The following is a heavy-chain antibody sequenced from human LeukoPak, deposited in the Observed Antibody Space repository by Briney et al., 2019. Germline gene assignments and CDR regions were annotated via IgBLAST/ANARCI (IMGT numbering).Heavy chain of an antibody. J-gene: IGHJ1*01. CDR2: IWYDGSDK. V-gene: IGHV3-33*01. CDR3: ARGGSQH. Sequence: GGSLRLSCAASGFIFSNYDMHWVRQAPGKGLEWVAVIWYDGSDKHYADSVQGRFTISRDNSKNSLYLQMNSLRAEDTAVYYCARGGSQHWGQGTLVTVSS. D-gene: IGHD3-10*01. CDR1: GFIFSNYD.